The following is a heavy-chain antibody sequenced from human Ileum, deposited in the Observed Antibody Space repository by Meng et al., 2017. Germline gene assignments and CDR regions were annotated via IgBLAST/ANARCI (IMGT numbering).Heavy chain of an antibody. Sequence: GESLKISCEGSGFTFSTYWMHWVRQAPGKGLVWVLLISPDGSATSYADSVKGRFTISRDNVKNTVYLQMNSLTAEDTAVYFCASFQYTMEDYWGQGTLVTVSS. J-gene: IGHJ4*02. CDR2: ISPDGSAT. CDR3: ASFQYTMEDY. D-gene: IGHD3-3*01. V-gene: IGHV3-74*01. CDR1: GFTFSTYW.